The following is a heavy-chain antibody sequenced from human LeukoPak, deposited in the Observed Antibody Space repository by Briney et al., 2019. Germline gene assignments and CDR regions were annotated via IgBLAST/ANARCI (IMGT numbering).Heavy chain of an antibody. CDR1: GYTFTSYY. CDR2: INPSGGST. D-gene: IGHD2-2*01. J-gene: IGHJ4*02. CDR3: ARGEGEKVVVVPADFDY. Sequence: ASVKVSCKASGYTFTSYYMHWVRQAPGQGLEWMGIINPSGGSTSYAQKFQGRVTMTSDTSTSTVYMELSSLRSEDTAVYYCARGEGEKVVVVPADFDYWGQGALVTVSS. V-gene: IGHV1-46*01.